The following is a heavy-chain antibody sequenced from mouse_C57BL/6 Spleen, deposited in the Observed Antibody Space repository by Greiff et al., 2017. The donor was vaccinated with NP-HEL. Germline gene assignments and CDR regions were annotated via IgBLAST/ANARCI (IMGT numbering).Heavy chain of an antibody. CDR1: GYSITSGYY. D-gene: IGHD2-5*01. V-gene: IGHV3-6*01. J-gene: IGHJ3*01. Sequence: EVKLQESGPGLVKPSQSLSLTCSVTGYSITSGYYWNWIRQFPGNKLEWMGYISYDGSNNYNPSLKNRISITRDTSKNQFFLKLNSVTTEDTATYYCAREGTYYSNPSFAYWGQGTLVTVSA. CDR2: ISYDGSN. CDR3: AREGTYYSNPSFAY.